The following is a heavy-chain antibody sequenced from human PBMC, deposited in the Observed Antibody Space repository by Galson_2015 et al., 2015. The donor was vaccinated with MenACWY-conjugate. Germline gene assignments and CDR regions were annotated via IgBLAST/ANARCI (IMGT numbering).Heavy chain of an antibody. CDR1: GFTFSDYY. CDR2: ISSGHIYS. Sequence: SLRLSCAASGFTFSDYYMSWIRQAPGKGLEWVAYISSGHIYSNHADSVKGRFTISRDNAKNSLFLQMNSLRAEDTAVYFCARTPRSYSGYTFEKWGQGTPVTVSS. CDR3: ARTPRSYSGYTFEK. V-gene: IGHV3-11*06. D-gene: IGHD5-12*01. J-gene: IGHJ4*02.